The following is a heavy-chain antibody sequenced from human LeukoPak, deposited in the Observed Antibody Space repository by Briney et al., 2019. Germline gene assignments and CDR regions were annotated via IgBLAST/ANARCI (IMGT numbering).Heavy chain of an antibody. CDR3: ARDFWSGYYTED. Sequence: GGSLRLSCEFSGIIFSTYAMNWVRQAPGKGLVWISGSSSGSTSIIHYADSVKGRFTISRDNAKNSLHLQMDSLRAEDTAVHYCARDFWSGYYTEDWGQGALVIVSS. D-gene: IGHD3-3*01. V-gene: IGHV3-48*04. CDR1: GIIFSTYA. J-gene: IGHJ4*02. CDR2: SSSGSTSII.